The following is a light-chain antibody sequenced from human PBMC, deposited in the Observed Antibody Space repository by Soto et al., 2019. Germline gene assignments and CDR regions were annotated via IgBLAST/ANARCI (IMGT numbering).Light chain of an antibody. V-gene: IGKV2-24*01. CDR1: QSLVHIDGNTY. Sequence: DIVLTQTRLSSPVTLGQPASISCRSSQSLVHIDGNTYFNWLQQRPGQPPRLLIYKISNRFPGVLDRFSGSGARTDFTLKISRVEAEDVGVYYCMQATQPYTFGQGTRLEIK. CDR3: MQATQPYT. CDR2: KIS. J-gene: IGKJ2*01.